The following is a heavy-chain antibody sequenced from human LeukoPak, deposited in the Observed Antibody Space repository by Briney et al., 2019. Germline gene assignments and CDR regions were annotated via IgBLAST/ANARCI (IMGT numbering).Heavy chain of an antibody. CDR1: GFTFSTYG. Sequence: GGSLRLSCTASGFTFSTYGMHWVRQAPGKGLEWVSSISSSSSYIYYADSVKGRFTISRDNAKNSLYLQMNSLRAEDTAVYYCARDMHYYDSSGYYGYWGQGTLVTVSS. V-gene: IGHV3-21*01. CDR2: ISSSSSYI. J-gene: IGHJ4*02. CDR3: ARDMHYYDSSGYYGY. D-gene: IGHD3-22*01.